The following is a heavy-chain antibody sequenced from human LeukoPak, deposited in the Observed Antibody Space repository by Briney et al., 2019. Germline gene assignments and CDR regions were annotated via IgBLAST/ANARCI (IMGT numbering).Heavy chain of an antibody. J-gene: IGHJ4*02. Sequence: PSETLSLTCTVSGGSISSYYWSWIRQPAGKGLEWIGRIYSTGSTNYNPSLKSRVTMSVDTSKNQFSLRLRSVTAADTAVYYCAMQIASAGTAGFDFWGQGALVTVSS. CDR1: GGSISSYY. V-gene: IGHV4-4*07. D-gene: IGHD6-13*01. CDR3: AMQIASAGTAGFDF. CDR2: IYSTGST.